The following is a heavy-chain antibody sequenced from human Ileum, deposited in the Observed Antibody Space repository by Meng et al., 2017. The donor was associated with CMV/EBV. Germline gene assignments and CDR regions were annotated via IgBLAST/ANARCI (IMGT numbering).Heavy chain of an antibody. CDR3: ARAIARGSYYYGLDI. Sequence: GSLRLSCTVSGGSDSRGSYYWSWVRQPPGRGPEWIGYISSSGGSNYDPSLGGRVSMSVDTSKNQFSLNLSSVTTADTAVYYCARAIARGSYYYGLDIWGPGTTVTVSS. CDR2: ISSSGGS. J-gene: IGHJ6*02. D-gene: IGHD2-15*01. V-gene: IGHV4-61*01. CDR1: GGSDSRGSYY.